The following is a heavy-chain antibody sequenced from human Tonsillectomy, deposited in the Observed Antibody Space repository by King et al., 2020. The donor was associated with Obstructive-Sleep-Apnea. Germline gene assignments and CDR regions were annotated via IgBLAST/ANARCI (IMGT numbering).Heavy chain of an antibody. J-gene: IGHJ4*02. Sequence: QLVQSGGGLVQPGGSLRLSCAASGFTFSSYDMHWVRQATGKGLEWVSAIGTAGDTYYPGSVKGRFTISRENAKNSLYLQMNSLRAGDTGVYYCARSRGGPYGDSVFDYWGQGTLVTVSS. CDR2: IGTAGDT. D-gene: IGHD4-17*01. CDR3: ARSRGGPYGDSVFDY. CDR1: GFTFSSYD. V-gene: IGHV3-13*01.